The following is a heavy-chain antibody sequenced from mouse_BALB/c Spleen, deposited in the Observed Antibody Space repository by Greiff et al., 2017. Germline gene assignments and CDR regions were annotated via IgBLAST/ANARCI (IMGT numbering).Heavy chain of an antibody. Sequence: QVQLQQPGAELVKPGASVKLSCKASGYTFTSYWMHWVKQRPGQGLEWIGEINPSNGRTNYNEKFKSKATLTVDKSSSTAYMQLSILTSEDSAVYYCARRSSPTATGFDYWGQGTTLTVSS. D-gene: IGHD1-2*01. CDR1: GYTFTSYW. CDR3: ARRSSPTATGFDY. V-gene: IGHV1S81*02. J-gene: IGHJ2*01. CDR2: INPSNGRT.